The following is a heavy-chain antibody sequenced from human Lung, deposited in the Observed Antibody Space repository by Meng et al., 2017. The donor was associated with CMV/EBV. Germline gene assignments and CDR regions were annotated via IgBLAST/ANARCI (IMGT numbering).Heavy chain of an antibody. Sequence: ASVKVSXKPSGYTFSTYGLSWVRQAPGQGLEWIGWISGNNQNAKNAQKFEGRVTVTADSSTGTGYMEVRRLRSDDTAVYYCARDKGLPPEDHCYYYSMDVWGQGTAVTVSS. CDR1: GYTFSTYG. J-gene: IGHJ6*02. V-gene: IGHV1-18*01. CDR3: ARDKGLPPEDHCYYYSMDV. CDR2: ISGNNQNA.